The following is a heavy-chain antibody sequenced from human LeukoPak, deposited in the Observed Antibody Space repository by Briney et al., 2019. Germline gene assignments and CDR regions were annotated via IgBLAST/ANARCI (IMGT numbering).Heavy chain of an antibody. V-gene: IGHV4-61*02. J-gene: IGHJ3*02. Sequence: SQTLSLTCTVSGGSISSGSYYWGWIRQPAGKGLEWIGRIYTSGSTNYNPSLKSRVTISVDTSKNQFSLKLSSVTAADTAVYYCARDYDGSGWYDAFDIWGQGTMVTVSS. CDR1: GGSISSGSYY. CDR2: IYTSGST. D-gene: IGHD6-19*01. CDR3: ARDYDGSGWYDAFDI.